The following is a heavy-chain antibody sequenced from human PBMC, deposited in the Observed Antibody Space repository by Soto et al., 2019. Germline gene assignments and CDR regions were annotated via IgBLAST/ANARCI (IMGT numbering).Heavy chain of an antibody. CDR1: GGSISSGGYY. CDR2: IYYSGST. V-gene: IGHV4-31*03. J-gene: IGHJ5*02. CDR3: ARAFTSDYYFDP. Sequence: TLSLTCTVSGGSISSGGYYWSWIRQHPGKGLERIGYIYYSGSTHYNPSLKSRVTISVDTSKNQFSMKLSSVTAADTAGYYWARAFTSDYYFDPWGQGTLVSVSS. D-gene: IGHD1-26*01.